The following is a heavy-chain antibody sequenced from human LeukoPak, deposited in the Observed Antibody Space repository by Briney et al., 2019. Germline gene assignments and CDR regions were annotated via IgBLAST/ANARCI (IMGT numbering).Heavy chain of an antibody. D-gene: IGHD6-13*01. CDR1: GYSFTSYW. CDR2: IYPGDSDT. J-gene: IGHJ4*02. Sequence: GESLKISCKGFGYSFTSYWIGWVRQMPGKGLEWMGIIYPGDSDTRYSPSFQGQVTISADKSISTAYLQWSSLKASDTAMYYCARRRKYSSSWTYFDYWGQGTLVTVSS. CDR3: ARRRKYSSSWTYFDY. V-gene: IGHV5-51*01.